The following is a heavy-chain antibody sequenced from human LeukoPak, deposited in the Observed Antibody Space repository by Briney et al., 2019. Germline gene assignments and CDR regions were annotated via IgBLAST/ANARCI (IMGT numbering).Heavy chain of an antibody. V-gene: IGHV3-74*01. D-gene: IGHD1-1*01. CDR1: GFAFNTYY. J-gene: IGHJ5*02. CDR2: IGSDGSST. CDR3: ARAIGSGMGSHWFDP. Sequence: PGGSLRLSCAASGFAFNTYYIHWVRQAPGKGLVWVSRIGSDGSSTRYADSVKGRFTISRDSAKNTLYLQMNSLSADDTAVYYCARAIGSGMGSHWFDPWGRGTLVTVSS.